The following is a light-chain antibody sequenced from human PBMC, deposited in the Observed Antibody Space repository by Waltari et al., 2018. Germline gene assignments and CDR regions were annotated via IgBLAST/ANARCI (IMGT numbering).Light chain of an antibody. CDR1: QAISGY. CDR2: TAS. V-gene: IGKV1-39*01. Sequence: DIEMTQSPSSLSASIGDRVTITCRASQAISGYLNWYQQKPGRAPKLLIYTASTFQSGVPSRFSGSGYGTDFTLTISSLQPEDFAIYSCQQSSSSPHTFGGGTKVE. J-gene: IGKJ4*01. CDR3: QQSSSSPHT.